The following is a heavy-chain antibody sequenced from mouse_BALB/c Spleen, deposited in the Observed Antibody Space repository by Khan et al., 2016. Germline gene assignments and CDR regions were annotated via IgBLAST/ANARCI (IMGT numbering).Heavy chain of an antibody. V-gene: IGHV1-7*01. CDR3: ARDLDY. CDR1: GYTFTTYW. J-gene: IGHJ4*01. CDR2: INPITGYT. Sequence: QVRLQQSGAELAKPGASVKMSCKASGYTFTTYWMHWVKQRPGQGLEWIGYINPITGYTEYNQRFKDKATLTVDKSSSTAYMQLSSLTSEDSAVYYCARDLDYWGQGTSVTVSS.